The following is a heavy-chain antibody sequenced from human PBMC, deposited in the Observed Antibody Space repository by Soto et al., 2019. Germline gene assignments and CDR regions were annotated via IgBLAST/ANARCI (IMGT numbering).Heavy chain of an antibody. D-gene: IGHD3-10*01. CDR2: IWYDGSNK. Sequence: GGSLRLSCAASGFTFSSYGMHWVRQAPGKGLEWVAVIWYDGSNKYYADSVKGRFTISRDNSKNTLYLQMNSLRAEDTAVYYCARDRGYYGSGSYYEFDYWGQGTLVTVSS. CDR1: GFTFSSYG. J-gene: IGHJ4*02. V-gene: IGHV3-33*01. CDR3: ARDRGYYGSGSYYEFDY.